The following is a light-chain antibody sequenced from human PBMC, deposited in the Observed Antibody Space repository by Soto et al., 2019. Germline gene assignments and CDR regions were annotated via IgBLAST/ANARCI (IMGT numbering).Light chain of an antibody. CDR2: GTS. J-gene: IGKJ1*01. CDR1: QRISSIY. V-gene: IGKV3-20*01. CDR3: PQCGSSHRT. Sequence: VLTQSPGTLSLSPGDRATLSCRASQRISSIYLAWYQQKPVLAPRLLIYGTSIRASGIPDRFSGSGSGKDFTLTITRLEPEDFAVYYCPQCGSSHRTFGQGPTV.